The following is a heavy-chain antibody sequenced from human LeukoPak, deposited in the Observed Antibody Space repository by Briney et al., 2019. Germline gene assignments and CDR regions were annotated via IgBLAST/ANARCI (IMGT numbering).Heavy chain of an antibody. CDR2: IKQDGSEK. Sequence: GGSLRLSCAASGFTFSSYWMGWVRQAPGKGLEWVANIKQDGSEKYYVDSVKGRFTISRDNAKNSLYLQMNSLRAEDTAVYYCARDLGSTSSISATDYWGQGTLVTVSS. V-gene: IGHV3-7*01. J-gene: IGHJ4*02. CDR1: GFTFSSYW. D-gene: IGHD2-2*01. CDR3: ARDLGSTSSISATDY.